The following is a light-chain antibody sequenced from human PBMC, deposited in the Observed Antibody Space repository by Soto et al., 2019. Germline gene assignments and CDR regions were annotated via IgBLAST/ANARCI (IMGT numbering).Light chain of an antibody. Sequence: DIQMTQSPSSLSASVGDRVTITCQASQDISVFLNWYQQKPGKAPQLLLFDASHLATGVPSRFSGSGSGTQFTFTITSLQPEDFATYYCQQCQHLPSTFGQGTRLEIK. J-gene: IGKJ5*01. CDR3: QQCQHLPST. CDR1: QDISVF. V-gene: IGKV1-33*01. CDR2: DAS.